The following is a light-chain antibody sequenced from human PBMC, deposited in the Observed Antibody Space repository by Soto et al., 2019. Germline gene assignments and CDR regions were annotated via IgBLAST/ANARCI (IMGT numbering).Light chain of an antibody. CDR1: SSDVGGYNY. CDR2: EVS. CDR3: SSYTSSSTLYG. V-gene: IGLV2-14*01. J-gene: IGLJ1*01. Sequence: QSVLTQPASVSGSPGQSITISCTGPSSDVGGYNYVSWYQQHPGKAPKLMIYEVSNRPSGVSNRFSGSKSGNTASLTISGLQAEDEADYYCSSYTSSSTLYGFGTGTKVTV.